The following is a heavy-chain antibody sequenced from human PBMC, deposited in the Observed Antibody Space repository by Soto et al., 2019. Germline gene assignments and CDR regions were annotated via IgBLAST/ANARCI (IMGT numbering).Heavy chain of an antibody. V-gene: IGHV1-18*01. Sequence: EASVKVSCKASGYTFTSYGISWVRQAPGQGLEWMGWISAYNGNTNYAQKLQGRVTMTTDTSTSTAYMELRSLRSDDTAVYYCARFLYCTNVVCSNFDYWGQGTLVTVSS. D-gene: IGHD2-8*01. CDR3: ARFLYCTNVVCSNFDY. J-gene: IGHJ4*02. CDR1: GYTFTSYG. CDR2: ISAYNGNT.